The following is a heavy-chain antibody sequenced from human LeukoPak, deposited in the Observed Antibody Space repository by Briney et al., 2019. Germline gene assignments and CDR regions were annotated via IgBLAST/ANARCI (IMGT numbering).Heavy chain of an antibody. CDR3: ARAADYRIDQ. Sequence: GGSLRLSCAASGFTFSHYWMYWVRQGPGTGLGWVSGINTDGSFTNYADSVEGRFTISRDNAKNTVYLQMNSLRAEDTAVYYCARAADYRIDQWGQGTLVTASS. J-gene: IGHJ4*02. D-gene: IGHD3-16*01. CDR2: INTDGSFT. V-gene: IGHV3-74*01. CDR1: GFTFSHYW.